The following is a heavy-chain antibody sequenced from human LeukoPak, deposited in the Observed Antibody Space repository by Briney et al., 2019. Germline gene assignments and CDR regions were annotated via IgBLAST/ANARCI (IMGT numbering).Heavy chain of an antibody. CDR2: ISYSGST. Sequence: SETLSLTCTVSGGSISNYYWSWIRQPPGKGLEWIGYISYSGSTDHNPSLKSRVTISVDTSKNQFSLRLSSVTAADTAVYYCARQDSYDVDVWGQGTTVTVSS. J-gene: IGHJ6*02. CDR3: ARQDSYDVDV. V-gene: IGHV4-59*01. CDR1: GGSISNYY.